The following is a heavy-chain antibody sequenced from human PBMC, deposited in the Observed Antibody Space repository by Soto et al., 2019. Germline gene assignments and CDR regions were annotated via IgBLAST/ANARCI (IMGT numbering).Heavy chain of an antibody. Sequence: PGGSLRLSCVGSGFTFSNYWMHWVRQAPGKGLEWVSAINGSGGSTSYADSVKGRFTISRDNSKNTLYLQMNSLRAEDTAVYYCAKDPSAMVTYKVYYWGQGTLVTVSS. CDR3: AKDPSAMVTYKVYY. J-gene: IGHJ4*02. CDR2: INGSGGST. V-gene: IGHV3-23*01. D-gene: IGHD5-18*01. CDR1: GFTFSNYW.